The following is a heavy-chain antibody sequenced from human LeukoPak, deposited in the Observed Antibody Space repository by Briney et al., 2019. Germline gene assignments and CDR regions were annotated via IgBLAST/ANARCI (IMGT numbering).Heavy chain of an antibody. CDR3: ARQHVPLVTRGAFDI. CDR1: GFTFSSYR. CDR2: ISSSSSYI. D-gene: IGHD2-21*02. J-gene: IGHJ3*02. V-gene: IGHV3-21*01. Sequence: GGSLRLSCAASGFTFSSYRMNWVRQAPGKGLEWVSSISSSSSYIYYADSVKGRFTISRDNAKNSLYLQMNSLRAEDTAVYYCARQHVPLVTRGAFDIWGQGTMVTVSS.